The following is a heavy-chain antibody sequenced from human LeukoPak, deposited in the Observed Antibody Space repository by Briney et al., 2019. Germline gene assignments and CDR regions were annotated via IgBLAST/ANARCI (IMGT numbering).Heavy chain of an antibody. Sequence: GGSLRLSCAASGFTFSSYAMSWVRQAPGKGLEWVSAISGSGGSTYYADSVKGRFTISRDNSKNTLYLQMNSLRAEDTAVYYCAKDEVDGDYSYYYGMDVWGQGTTVTVSS. D-gene: IGHD4-17*01. CDR2: ISGSGGST. CDR3: AKDEVDGDYSYYYGMDV. CDR1: GFTFSSYA. V-gene: IGHV3-23*01. J-gene: IGHJ6*02.